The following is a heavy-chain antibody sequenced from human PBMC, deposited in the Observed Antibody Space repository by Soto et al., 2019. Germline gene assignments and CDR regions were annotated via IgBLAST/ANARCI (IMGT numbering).Heavy chain of an antibody. D-gene: IGHD3-3*01. Sequence: QLHLVQSGAVVKKPGASVTVSCSASGYPVTAYYMHWVRQAPGRGLEWMGGINPATGAAKYTQTFQGRVTRTRETSTSTVFMELSGLTSEDPAVFYCARGGGVGVAGSAAFDMWGQGTLVTVSS. CDR3: ARGGGVGVAGSAAFDM. J-gene: IGHJ3*02. V-gene: IGHV1-2*02. CDR1: GYPVTAYY. CDR2: INPATGAA.